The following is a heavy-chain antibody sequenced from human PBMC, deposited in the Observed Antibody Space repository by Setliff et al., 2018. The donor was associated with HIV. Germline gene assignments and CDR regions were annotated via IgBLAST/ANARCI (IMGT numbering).Heavy chain of an antibody. J-gene: IGHJ4*02. CDR2: INHSGNT. V-gene: IGHV4-34*01. CDR1: GGSFSGYY. D-gene: IGHD3-10*01. CDR3: ARGLGRGSGTYYNPPGY. Sequence: SETLSLTCAFNGGSFSGYYWMWIRQSPGEGLEWIGEINHSGNTNYNPSLKSRVTMSGDTSKNQFSLNLTSVNAADTAVYFCARGLGRGSGTYYNPPGYWGPGTLVTVSS.